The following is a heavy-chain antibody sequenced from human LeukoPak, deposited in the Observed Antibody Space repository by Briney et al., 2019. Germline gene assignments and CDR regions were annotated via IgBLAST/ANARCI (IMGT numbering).Heavy chain of an antibody. D-gene: IGHD2-15*01. Sequence: GGSLRLSCAASGFTFSSYGMHWVRQAPGMGLEWVAFIRYDGSNKYYADSVKGRFTISRDNSKNTLYLQMNSLRAEDTAVYYCAKDGVVVVAATPYYFDYWGQGTLVTVSS. CDR2: IRYDGSNK. CDR3: AKDGVVVVAATPYYFDY. CDR1: GFTFSSYG. J-gene: IGHJ4*02. V-gene: IGHV3-30*02.